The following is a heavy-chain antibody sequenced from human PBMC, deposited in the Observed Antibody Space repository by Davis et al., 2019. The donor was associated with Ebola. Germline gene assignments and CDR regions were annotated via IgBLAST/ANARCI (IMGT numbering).Heavy chain of an antibody. Sequence: PSETLSLTCAVSGGSISSSNWWSWVRQPPGKGLEWIGEIYHSGSTNYNPSLKSRVTISVDKSKNQFSLKLSSVTAADTAVYYCARELTTVTTKYYYYGMDVWGQGTTVTVSS. D-gene: IGHD4-17*01. CDR2: IYHSGST. V-gene: IGHV4-4*02. CDR3: ARELTTVTTKYYYYGMDV. CDR1: GGSISSSNW. J-gene: IGHJ6*02.